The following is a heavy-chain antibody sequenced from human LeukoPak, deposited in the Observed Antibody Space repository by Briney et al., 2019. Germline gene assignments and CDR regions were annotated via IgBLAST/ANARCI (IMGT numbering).Heavy chain of an antibody. CDR1: GFTFSSYS. CDR2: IKEDGSEK. V-gene: IGHV3-7*01. Sequence: GGSLRLSCAASGFTFSSYSMNWVRQAPGKGLEWVANIKEDGSEKYYMDSVKGRLTISRDNAKNSLYLQMNSLRAEDTAVYYCARVTTIFGVLKYYYYMDVWGKGTTVTVSS. D-gene: IGHD3-3*01. CDR3: ARVTTIFGVLKYYYYMDV. J-gene: IGHJ6*03.